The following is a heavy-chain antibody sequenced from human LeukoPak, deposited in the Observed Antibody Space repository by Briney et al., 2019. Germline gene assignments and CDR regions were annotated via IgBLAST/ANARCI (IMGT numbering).Heavy chain of an antibody. Sequence: SGGSLRLSCAASGFTFSDSALHWVRQVSGEGLEWVGRIRTKASSYATAYTASVRGRFTISRDDSKNTTYLQMNSLKTEDTAVYYCTRQPPATGTSDYWGQGTLVTSPQ. J-gene: IGHJ4*02. CDR3: TRQPPATGTSDY. CDR1: GFTFSDSA. D-gene: IGHD6-13*01. CDR2: IRTKASSYAT. V-gene: IGHV3-73*01.